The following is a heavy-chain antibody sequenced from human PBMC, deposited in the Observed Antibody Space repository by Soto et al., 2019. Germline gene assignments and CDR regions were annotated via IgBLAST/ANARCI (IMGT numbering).Heavy chain of an antibody. CDR2: ISPYNGST. J-gene: IGHJ5*02. Sequence: ASVKVSCKASGYTFTSYGISWVRQAPGQGLEWMGWISPYNGSTNYAQKLQGRVTMTTDTSTSTAYMELRRLRSDDTAVYYCARDRTPILTGYYTVNWFDPWGQGTLVTVSS. D-gene: IGHD3-9*01. CDR1: GYTFTSYG. V-gene: IGHV1-18*01. CDR3: ARDRTPILTGYYTVNWFDP.